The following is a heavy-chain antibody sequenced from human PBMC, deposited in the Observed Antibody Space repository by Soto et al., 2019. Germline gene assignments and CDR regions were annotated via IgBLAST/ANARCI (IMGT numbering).Heavy chain of an antibody. CDR2: IWYDGSKK. CDR3: ARGRDYYGSALYGMDI. CDR1: GFTFSSYG. V-gene: IGHV3-33*01. Sequence: QVQLVESGGGVVQPGRSLRLSCAASGFTFSSYGIHWVRQAPGKGLEWVLVIWYDGSKKFYADSVKGRFTISRDNSKNTLYLQMNSLRAEDTAVYYCARGRDYYGSALYGMDIWGQGTTVTVSS. D-gene: IGHD3-10*01. J-gene: IGHJ6*02.